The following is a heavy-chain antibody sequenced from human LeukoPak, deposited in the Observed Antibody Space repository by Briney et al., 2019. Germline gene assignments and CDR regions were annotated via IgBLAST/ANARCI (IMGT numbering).Heavy chain of an antibody. CDR2: IYYSGST. D-gene: IGHD6-13*01. J-gene: IGHJ5*02. CDR3: AREAIAAAGP. Sequence: SETLSLTCTVSVGSISSYYWSWIRQPPGKGLECIGYIYYSGSTNYNPSLKSRVTTSVDTSKNQFSLKLSSVTAADTAVYYCAREAIAAAGPWSQGTLVTVSS. CDR1: VGSISSYY. V-gene: IGHV4-59*01.